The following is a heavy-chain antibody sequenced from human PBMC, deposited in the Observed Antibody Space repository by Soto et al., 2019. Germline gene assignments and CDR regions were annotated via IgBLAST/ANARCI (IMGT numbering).Heavy chain of an antibody. J-gene: IGHJ3*02. CDR2: SRSKANSYAK. CDR1: GFTFSGSA. V-gene: IGHV3-73*01. Sequence: GGSLRLSCAASGFTFSGSAMHWVRQASGKGLEWVGRSRSKANSYAKAYAAAVKERFTISRDDSKNTAFLQMISLNTEEKAVYYCSRRGGRDGAFDIWGQGTMVTVSS. D-gene: IGHD2-15*01. CDR3: SRRGGRDGAFDI.